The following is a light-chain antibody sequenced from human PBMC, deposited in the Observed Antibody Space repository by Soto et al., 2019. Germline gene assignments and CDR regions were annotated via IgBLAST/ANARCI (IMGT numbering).Light chain of an antibody. J-gene: IGKJ1*01. Sequence: EIVMTQSPATLSVSPGERATLSCRASQSVANYLAWYQQKPGQTPRLLMYGASTRATGFPARFSGSGSGTEFTLTISSLQSEDFAVYYCQQYNDWPRTFGQVTKVDIK. V-gene: IGKV3-15*01. CDR2: GAS. CDR1: QSVANY. CDR3: QQYNDWPRT.